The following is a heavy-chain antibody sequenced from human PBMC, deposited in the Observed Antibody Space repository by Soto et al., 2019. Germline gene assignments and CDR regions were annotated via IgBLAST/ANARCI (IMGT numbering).Heavy chain of an antibody. CDR3: ARGPILPGATSWLDP. CDR2: IIPMTGTP. J-gene: IGHJ5*02. D-gene: IGHD2-2*01. V-gene: IGHV1-69*01. CDR1: GGIFSSFS. Sequence: QVQLVQSGAEVKTPGSSVEVSCKASGGIFSSFSITWVRQVPGHGLEWMGGIIPMTGTPNYAEKFQGRLGLAGDGSARRAYLGVSGLKCEGAAVDYCARGPILPGATSWLDPWGQGTVVIVSS.